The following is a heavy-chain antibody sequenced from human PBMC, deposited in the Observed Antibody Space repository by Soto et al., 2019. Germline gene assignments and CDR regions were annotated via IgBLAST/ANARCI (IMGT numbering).Heavy chain of an antibody. Sequence: GGSLRLSCAASGFTFSSYAWSWVRQAPGKGLEWVAAISGSGGSTYYADSVKGRFTISRDNSKNTLYLQMNSLRAEDTAVYYCAKDGYYYDSSGYYYDYWGQGTLVTVSS. D-gene: IGHD3-22*01. V-gene: IGHV3-23*01. CDR3: AKDGYYYDSSGYYYDY. CDR1: GFTFSSYA. J-gene: IGHJ4*02. CDR2: ISGSGGST.